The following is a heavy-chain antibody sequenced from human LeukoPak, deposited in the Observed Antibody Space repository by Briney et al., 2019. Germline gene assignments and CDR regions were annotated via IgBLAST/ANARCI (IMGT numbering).Heavy chain of an antibody. CDR1: GFTFSSYA. V-gene: IGHV3-30-3*01. CDR2: ISYDGSNK. Sequence: PGGSLRLSCAASGFTFSSYAMHWVRQAPGKGLEWVAVISYDGSNKYYADSVKGRFTISRDNSKNTLYLQMNSLRAEDTAVYYCAKPSSILTDGTFDYWGQGTLVTVSS. CDR3: AKPSSILTDGTFDY. D-gene: IGHD3-9*01. J-gene: IGHJ4*02.